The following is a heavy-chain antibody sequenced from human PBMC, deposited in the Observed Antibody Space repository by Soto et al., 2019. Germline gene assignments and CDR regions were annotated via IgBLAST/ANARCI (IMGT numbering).Heavy chain of an antibody. CDR3: ARTKDYGGNSRSPFDF. Sequence: PGESLKISCKGPGYTFTRYWIGWVRQMPGKGLECLGIIYPGDSDTRYSPSFQGQVTISAGKSINTAYLQWSSLKASDTAIYYCARTKDYGGNSRSPFDFWGQGTLVTVSS. CDR2: IYPGDSDT. CDR1: GYTFTRYW. D-gene: IGHD4-17*01. J-gene: IGHJ4*02. V-gene: IGHV5-51*01.